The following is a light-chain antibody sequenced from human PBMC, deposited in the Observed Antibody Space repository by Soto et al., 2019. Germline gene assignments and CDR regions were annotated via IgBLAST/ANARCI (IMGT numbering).Light chain of an antibody. CDR1: QSVSSSY. V-gene: IGKV3-20*01. CDR3: QLYGNSPPRT. J-gene: IGKJ1*01. CDR2: GAS. Sequence: EIVLTQSPGTLSLSPGERATLSCRASQSVSSSYLGWYQQKPGQAPRLLIYGASSMATGIADRFSGSGSGTDFTLTIARLEPEDFAVYYCQLYGNSPPRTFGQGTKVEIK.